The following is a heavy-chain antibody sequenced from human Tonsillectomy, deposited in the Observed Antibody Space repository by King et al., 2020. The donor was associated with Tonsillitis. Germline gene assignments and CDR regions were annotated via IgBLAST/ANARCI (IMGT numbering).Heavy chain of an antibody. Sequence: EVQLQESGGGLVQPGGSLRLSCAASGFTFSSYVMSWVRQAPGKGLEWVSGIDNPGASTYYTDSVKGRFTISRDNSKNTLYLQMNTLRFEDTAVYYCAKKSVGASRWGAFDIWGLGTMVTVS. CDR2: IDNPGAST. D-gene: IGHD1-26*01. CDR3: AKKSVGASRWGAFDI. CDR1: GFTFSSYV. V-gene: IGHV3-23*01. J-gene: IGHJ3*02.